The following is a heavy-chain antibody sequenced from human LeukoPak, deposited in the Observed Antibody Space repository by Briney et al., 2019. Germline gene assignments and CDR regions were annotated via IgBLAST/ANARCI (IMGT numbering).Heavy chain of an antibody. D-gene: IGHD4-17*01. J-gene: IGHJ4*02. CDR1: GFTFSSYW. V-gene: IGHV3-30*03. CDR2: ISYDGSNK. CDR3: ASSRDYGDYRGSSPVDY. Sequence: PGGSLRLSCAASGFTFSSYWLTWVRQAPGKGLEWVAVISYDGSNKYYADSVKGRFTISRDNSKNTLYLQMNSLRAEDTAVYYCASSRDYGDYRGSSPVDYWGQGTLVTVSS.